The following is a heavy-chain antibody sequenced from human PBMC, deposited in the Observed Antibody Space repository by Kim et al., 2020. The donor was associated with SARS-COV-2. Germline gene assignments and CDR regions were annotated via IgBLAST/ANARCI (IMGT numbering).Heavy chain of an antibody. Sequence: SETLSLTCAVYGGSFSGYYWSWIRQPPGKGLEWIGEINHSGSTNYNPSLKSRVTISVDTSKNQFSLKLSSVTAADTAVYYCATMIAAAGTGGYYYGMDVWGQGTTVTVSS. D-gene: IGHD6-13*01. J-gene: IGHJ6*02. CDR3: ATMIAAAGTGGYYYGMDV. CDR1: GGSFSGYY. V-gene: IGHV4-34*01. CDR2: INHSGST.